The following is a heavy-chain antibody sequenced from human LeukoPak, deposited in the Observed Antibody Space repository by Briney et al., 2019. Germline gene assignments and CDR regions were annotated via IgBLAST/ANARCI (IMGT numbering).Heavy chain of an antibody. CDR2: SASGGSS. J-gene: IGHJ4*02. CDR3: AKDRQSRGSLGFDY. Sequence: GASLRLSCVASGFTFSSYAMNWVRQAPGKGLEWVSTSASGGSSYYADSVKGRFTISRGNSKNTLYVQMNSLRAEDTAVYYCAKDRQSRGSLGFDYWGQGALVIVSS. CDR1: GFTFSSYA. D-gene: IGHD3-22*01. V-gene: IGHV3-23*01.